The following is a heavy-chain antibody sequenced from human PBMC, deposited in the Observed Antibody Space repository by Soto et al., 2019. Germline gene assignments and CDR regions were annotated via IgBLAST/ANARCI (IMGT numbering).Heavy chain of an antibody. CDR1: GGSISSGDYY. CDR2: IYYCGST. V-gene: IGHV4-30-4*01. CDR3: ASTTNYYDSSGYFSFDY. D-gene: IGHD3-22*01. Sequence: QVQLQESGPGLVKPSQTLSLTCTVSGGSISSGDYYWSWIRQPPGKGLEWIGYIYYCGSTYYNPSLKSRVTISVDTSKNQFSLKLSSVTAADTAVYYCASTTNYYDSSGYFSFDYWGQGTLVTVSS. J-gene: IGHJ4*02.